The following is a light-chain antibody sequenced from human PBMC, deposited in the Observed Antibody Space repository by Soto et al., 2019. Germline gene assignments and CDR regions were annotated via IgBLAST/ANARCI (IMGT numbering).Light chain of an antibody. V-gene: IGKV1-8*01. Sequence: AIRMTQSPSSLSSSTGDRVTITCRASQGISSYLAWYQQKPGKAPKRLIYAASTLQSGVPSRFSGSGSGTDFTLTISCLQSEDFATDYCQQYYSYPPTFGQGTKVEIK. CDR1: QGISSY. CDR2: AAS. CDR3: QQYYSYPPT. J-gene: IGKJ1*01.